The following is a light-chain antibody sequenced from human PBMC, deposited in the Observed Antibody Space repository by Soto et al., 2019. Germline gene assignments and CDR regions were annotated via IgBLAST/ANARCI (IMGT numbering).Light chain of an antibody. CDR1: QDTSNY. CDR2: DAS. J-gene: IGKJ3*01. V-gene: IGKV1-33*01. Sequence: DIQMTQSPSSLSASVGDRVTITCQASQDTSNYLNWYQQKPGKAPKLLIYDASNLETEVPSRFSGSVSETDFTFTISSLQPEDIATYYCQQYDNLLLFTFGPGTKVDIK. CDR3: QQYDNLLLFT.